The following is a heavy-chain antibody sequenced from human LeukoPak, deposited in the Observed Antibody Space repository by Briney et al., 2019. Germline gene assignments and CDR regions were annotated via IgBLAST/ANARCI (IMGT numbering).Heavy chain of an antibody. CDR3: ARHGAYCGGDCTYGGFDY. V-gene: IGHV4-34*01. CDR2: INHSGST. Sequence: SETLSLTCAVYGGSFSGYYWSWIRQPPGKGLEWIGEINHSGSTNYNPSLKSRVTISVDTSKNQFSLKLSSVTAADTAVYYCARHGAYCGGDCTYGGFDYWGQGTLVTVSS. D-gene: IGHD2-21*01. CDR1: GGSFSGYY. J-gene: IGHJ4*02.